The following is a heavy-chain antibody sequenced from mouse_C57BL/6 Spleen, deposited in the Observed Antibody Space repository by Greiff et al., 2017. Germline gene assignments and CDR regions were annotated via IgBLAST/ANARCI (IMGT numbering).Heavy chain of an antibody. CDR1: GYSITSGYD. CDR3: ARDGNYGFAY. Sequence: EVQVVESGPGMVKPSQSLSLTCTATGYSITSGYDWHWIRHFPGNKLELMGYISYSGSTNYNPPVKSRISITHDTSKNHFFLKLNSVTTEDTATYYCARDGNYGFAYWGQGTLVTVSA. D-gene: IGHD2-1*01. V-gene: IGHV3-1*01. CDR2: ISYSGST. J-gene: IGHJ3*01.